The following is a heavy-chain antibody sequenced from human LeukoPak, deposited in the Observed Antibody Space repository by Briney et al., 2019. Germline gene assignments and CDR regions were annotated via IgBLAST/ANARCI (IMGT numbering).Heavy chain of an antibody. CDR3: ARSTDFWSGYYTTDFDY. J-gene: IGHJ4*02. CDR1: GGSISSYY. CDR2: IYYSGST. D-gene: IGHD3-3*01. V-gene: IGHV4-59*01. Sequence: KPSETLSLTCTVSGGSISSYYWSWIRQPPGKGLEWIGYIYYSGSTNYNPSLKSRVTISVDTSKNQFSLKLSSVTAADTAVYYCARSTDFWSGYYTTDFDYWGQGTLVTVSS.